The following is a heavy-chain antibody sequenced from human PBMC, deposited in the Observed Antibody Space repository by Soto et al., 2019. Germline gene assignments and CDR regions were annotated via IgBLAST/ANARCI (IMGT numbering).Heavy chain of an antibody. Sequence: SETLSLTCTVSGGSISSYYWSWIRQPPGKGLEWIGYIYYSGSTNYNPSLKSRVTISVDTSKNQFSLKLSSVTAADMAAYYCARVYSGYDYPSGYYYYMDVWGKGTTVTVSS. J-gene: IGHJ6*03. CDR3: ARVYSGYDYPSGYYYYMDV. CDR2: IYYSGST. D-gene: IGHD5-12*01. CDR1: GGSISSYY. V-gene: IGHV4-59*01.